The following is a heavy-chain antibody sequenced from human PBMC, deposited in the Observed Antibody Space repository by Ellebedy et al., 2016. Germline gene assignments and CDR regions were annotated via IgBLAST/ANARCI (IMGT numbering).Heavy chain of an antibody. J-gene: IGHJ6*03. CDR1: AYSISSGNY. D-gene: IGHD3-16*01. V-gene: IGHV4-38-2*02. CDR2: VYHSGST. Sequence: SETLSLXXTVSAYSISSGNYWAWIRQPPGKGLEWIGTVYHSGSTFYNPSLRSRVTISVDTSKNQFSLRLNSVTAADTAIYYCARQSTDGPYTKIYYFFMDVWGKGTMVTVSS. CDR3: ARQSTDGPYTKIYYFFMDV.